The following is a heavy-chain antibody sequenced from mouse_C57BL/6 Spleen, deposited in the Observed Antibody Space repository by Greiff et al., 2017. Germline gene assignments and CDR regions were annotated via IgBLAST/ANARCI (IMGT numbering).Heavy chain of an antibody. CDR3: ARADDYYAMDY. CDR1: GYAFSSSW. J-gene: IGHJ4*01. V-gene: IGHV1-82*01. CDR2: IYPGDGDT. Sequence: QVQLQQSGPELVKPGASVKISCKASGYAFSSSWMNWVKQRPGKGLEWIGRIYPGDGDTNYNWKFKGKATLTADKSSSTAYMQLSSLTSEDSAVYFCARADDYYAMDYWGQGTSVTVSS.